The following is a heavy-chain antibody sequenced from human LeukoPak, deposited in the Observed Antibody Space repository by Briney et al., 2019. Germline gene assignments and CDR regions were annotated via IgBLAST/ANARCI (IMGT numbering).Heavy chain of an antibody. V-gene: IGHV1-2*02. D-gene: IGHD3-10*01. J-gene: IGHJ4*02. CDR3: ARDPSLSGSYQFDY. CDR1: GYTFSDYY. Sequence: ASVKVSCKASGYTFSDYYIHWLRPAPGQELDGMGWINPNNGGTHYAQRLQGRITVTRGTSISTTYMDLSRLRSDDTAVYYCARDPSLSGSYQFDYWGQGTLVTVSS. CDR2: INPNNGGT.